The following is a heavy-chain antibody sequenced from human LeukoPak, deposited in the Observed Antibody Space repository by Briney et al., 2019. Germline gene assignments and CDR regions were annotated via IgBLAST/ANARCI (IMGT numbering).Heavy chain of an antibody. Sequence: PGGSVRLSCAACGFTFSNAWMSWVRQAPGKGLEWVGRIKSKTDGGITDYAAPVKGRFTISRDESKDTLYLQMNSLKPEDKAVYYCTTDSYYYCSGSYPRFDPWGQGTLVTVSS. CDR1: GFTFSNAW. D-gene: IGHD3-10*01. CDR3: TTDSYYYCSGSYPRFDP. V-gene: IGHV3-15*01. CDR2: IKSKTDGGIT. J-gene: IGHJ5*02.